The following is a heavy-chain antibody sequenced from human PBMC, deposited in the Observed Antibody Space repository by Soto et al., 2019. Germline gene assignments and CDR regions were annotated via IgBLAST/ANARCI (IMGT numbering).Heavy chain of an antibody. CDR3: ARLDYGSGTPHFDV. V-gene: IGHV5-51*01. CDR1: GYSFTSYW. D-gene: IGHD3-10*01. Sequence: RGESLKISCQVSGYSFTSYWIGWVRQMSGKGLEWMAMIFPDDSDTRYSPSFQGRVTISVDKSTSTASLQWHSLEASDTAMYYCARLDYGSGTPHFDVWGQGTQVTVS. J-gene: IGHJ4*02. CDR2: IFPDDSDT.